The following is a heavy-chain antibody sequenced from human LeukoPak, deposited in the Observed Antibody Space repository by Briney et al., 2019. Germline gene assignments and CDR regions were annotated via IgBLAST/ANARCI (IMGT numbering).Heavy chain of an antibody. Sequence: SETLSLTCTVSGDSIINYHWSWIRQPPGKGLEWIGYIYYDGSTNYNPSLKSRVTISVDTSKNQFSLKLSSVTAADTAVYYCARRYSSSWIQGWFDPWGQGTLVTVSS. CDR3: ARRYSSSWIQGWFDP. D-gene: IGHD6-13*01. V-gene: IGHV4-59*01. CDR2: IYYDGST. J-gene: IGHJ5*02. CDR1: GDSIINYH.